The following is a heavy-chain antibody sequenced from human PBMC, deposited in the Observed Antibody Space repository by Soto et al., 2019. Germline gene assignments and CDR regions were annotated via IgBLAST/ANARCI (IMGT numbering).Heavy chain of an antibody. V-gene: IGHV1-24*01. CDR3: APDADYGDYGDAFDI. Sequence: ASVKVSCKVSGYTLTELSMHWVRQAPGKGLEWMGGFDPEDGETIYAQKFQGRVTMTEDTSTDTAYMELSSLRSEDTAVYYCAPDADYGDYGDAFDIWGKGTMVTVSS. CDR2: FDPEDGET. D-gene: IGHD4-17*01. J-gene: IGHJ3*02. CDR1: GYTLTELS.